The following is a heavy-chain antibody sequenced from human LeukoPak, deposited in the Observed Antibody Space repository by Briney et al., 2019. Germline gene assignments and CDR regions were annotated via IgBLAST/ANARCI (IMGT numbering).Heavy chain of an antibody. CDR3: AREGDIVMVTPYFDY. Sequence: GASVKVSCKASGYTFTSYGISWVRQAPGQGLEWMGWISAYNGNTNYAQKLQGRVTMTTDTSTSTAYMELRSLRSDDTAVYYCAREGDIVMVTPYFDYWGQGTLVTVSS. CDR2: ISAYNGNT. CDR1: GYTFTSYG. V-gene: IGHV1-18*01. J-gene: IGHJ4*02. D-gene: IGHD5-18*01.